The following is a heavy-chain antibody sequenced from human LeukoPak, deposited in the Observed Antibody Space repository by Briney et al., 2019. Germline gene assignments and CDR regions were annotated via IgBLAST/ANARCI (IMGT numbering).Heavy chain of an antibody. CDR1: GGSFSSGLYY. CDR3: ARARRYSSSSFETYYYMDV. V-gene: IGHV4-61*02. CDR2: IYISGST. J-gene: IGHJ6*03. D-gene: IGHD6-6*01. Sequence: SETLSLTCTVSGGSFSSGLYYWTWIRQPAGKGLEWIGRIYISGSTNYNPSLKSRVTISRDTSKNEFSLKLSSVTAADTAVYYCARARRYSSSSFETYYYMDVWGKGTTVTVSS.